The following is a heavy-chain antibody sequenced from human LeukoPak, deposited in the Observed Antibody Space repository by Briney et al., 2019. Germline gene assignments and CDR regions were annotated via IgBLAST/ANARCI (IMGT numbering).Heavy chain of an antibody. CDR1: GFTLSSYS. V-gene: IGHV3-48*02. J-gene: IGHJ3*01. CDR3: AGDKGGPDPTDAFDL. D-gene: IGHD3-16*01. Sequence: GGSLRLSCAASGFTLSSYSMDWVRQAPGKGLEWVAYISGGSSFIYYADAGKGRFTLSRDNAKNSLYLKMNSLRDEDTAVYYCAGDKGGPDPTDAFDLWGQGTMVTVSS. CDR2: ISGGSSFI.